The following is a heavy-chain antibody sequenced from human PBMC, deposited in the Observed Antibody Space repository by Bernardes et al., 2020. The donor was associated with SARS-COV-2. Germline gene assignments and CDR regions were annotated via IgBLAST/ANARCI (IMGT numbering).Heavy chain of an antibody. V-gene: IGHV3-48*03. CDR3: ARDYSYFDY. J-gene: IGHJ4*02. D-gene: IGHD4-4*01. Sequence: GSLSLSCAASGFTFSSYEMNWVRQAPGKGLEWVSYISSSGSTIYYADSVKGRFTISRDNAENSLSLQMNSLRAEDTAVYYCARDYSYFDYWGQGTLVTVSS. CDR2: ISSSGSTI. CDR1: GFTFSSYE.